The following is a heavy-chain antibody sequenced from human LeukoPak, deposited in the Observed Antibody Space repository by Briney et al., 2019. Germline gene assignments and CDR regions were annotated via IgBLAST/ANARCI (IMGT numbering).Heavy chain of an antibody. CDR3: ARKITNRWFDP. Sequence: PSETLSLTCTVSGGSTSSGDYYWSWVRQAPGKGLEWVANIKQDGSEKYYVDSVKGRFTISRDNAKNSLYLQMNSLRAEDTAVYYCARKITNRWFDPWGQGTLVTVSS. D-gene: IGHD1-14*01. J-gene: IGHJ5*02. V-gene: IGHV3-7*01. CDR2: IKQDGSEK. CDR1: GGSTSSGDYY.